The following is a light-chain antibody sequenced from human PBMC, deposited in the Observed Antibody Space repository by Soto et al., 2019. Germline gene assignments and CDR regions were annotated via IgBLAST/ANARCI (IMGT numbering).Light chain of an antibody. Sequence: DIQMTQSPSTLSASVGERVTIVCRASQSVSDWLAWFQQRPGKAPKVLIYGASSLESGVPSRFSGSGSGTEFTLTISSLQPDDFATYYCQQYNSYPWTFGQGTKVEIK. J-gene: IGKJ1*01. CDR2: GAS. CDR1: QSVSDW. CDR3: QQYNSYPWT. V-gene: IGKV1-5*02.